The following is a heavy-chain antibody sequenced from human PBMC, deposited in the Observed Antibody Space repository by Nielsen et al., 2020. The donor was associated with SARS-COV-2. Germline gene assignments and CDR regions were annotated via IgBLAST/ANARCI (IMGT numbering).Heavy chain of an antibody. CDR3: ARSPASLGSYFAFDV. Sequence: GGSLRLSCQGSGYDFATYWIAWVRQMPGEGLELMGIIYPEDSDTRYRPSFEGLVTISGDKSLSTAYLQWDSLKASDTAKYFCARSPASLGSYFAFDVWGQGTMVTVSS. CDR1: GYDFATYW. D-gene: IGHD1-1*01. CDR2: IYPEDSDT. V-gene: IGHV5-51*01. J-gene: IGHJ3*01.